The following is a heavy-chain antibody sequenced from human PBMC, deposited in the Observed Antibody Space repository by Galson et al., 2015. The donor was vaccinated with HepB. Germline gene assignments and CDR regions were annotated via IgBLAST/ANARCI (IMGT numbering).Heavy chain of an antibody. CDR3: ARRYPGFSASVNGDNHAFDI. V-gene: IGHV3-30-3*01. CDR1: GFPFSSYA. CDR2: ISYDGSNN. J-gene: IGHJ3*02. D-gene: IGHD6-6*01. Sequence: SLRLSCAASGFPFSSYAMNWVRQAPGKGLEWVAAISYDGSNNYYDDAVKGRFTISRYNSKNTLYLQMNSLRAEDTAVYYCARRYPGFSASVNGDNHAFDIWGQETIDTVSS.